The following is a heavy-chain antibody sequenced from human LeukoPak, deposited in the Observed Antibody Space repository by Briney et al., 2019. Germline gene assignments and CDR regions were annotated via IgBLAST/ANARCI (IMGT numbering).Heavy chain of an antibody. J-gene: IGHJ4*02. CDR1: GFTFSSYG. Sequence: GGSLRLSCAASGFTFSSYGMSWVRQAPGKGLEWVSAISGSGGSTYYADSVKGRFTISRDNFKNTLYLQMNSLRAEDTAVYYCAKDYSYYGSGSPWYDYVWGSYRSHFDYWGQGTLVTVSS. D-gene: IGHD3-16*02. V-gene: IGHV3-23*01. CDR2: ISGSGGST. CDR3: AKDYSYYGSGSPWYDYVWGSYRSHFDY.